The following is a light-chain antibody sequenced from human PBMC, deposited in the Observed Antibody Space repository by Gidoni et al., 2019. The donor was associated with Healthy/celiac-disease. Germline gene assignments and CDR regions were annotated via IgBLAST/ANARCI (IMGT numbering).Light chain of an antibody. CDR1: SSDVGRYNL. V-gene: IGLV2-23*03. CDR2: EGS. CDR3: CSYAGSSTFVV. J-gene: IGLJ2*01. Sequence: QSALTQPASVSGSPGQSIPISCTGTSSDVGRYNLVSWYQQNPGKAPKLMIYEGSKRPSGVSNRFSGSKSGNTASLTISGLQAEDEADYYCCSYAGSSTFVVFGGGTKLTVL.